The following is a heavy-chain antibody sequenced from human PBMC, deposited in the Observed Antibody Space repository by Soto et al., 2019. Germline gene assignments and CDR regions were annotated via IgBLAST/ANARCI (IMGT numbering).Heavy chain of an antibody. D-gene: IGHD6-19*01. CDR1: GFTFSSYG. CDR2: ISYGGRNK. CDR3: VKDGSSGWPYYFGLDV. Sequence: QVQLVESGGGGVQPGRSLRLSCAASGFTFSSYGMHWVRQAPGKGLEWVAVISYGGRNKYYADSVKGRFTISRDNSKNTLYLQMRSLRAEDTTVYYCVKDGSSGWPYYFGLDVWGQGTTVTVSS. J-gene: IGHJ6*02. V-gene: IGHV3-30*18.